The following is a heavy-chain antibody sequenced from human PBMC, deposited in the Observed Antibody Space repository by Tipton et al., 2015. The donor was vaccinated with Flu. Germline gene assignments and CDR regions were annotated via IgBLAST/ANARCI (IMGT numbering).Heavy chain of an antibody. CDR2: IYYSGST. CDR3: ARRDYSNYVSEPKNWFDP. V-gene: IGHV4-31*03. Sequence: TLSLTCTVSGGSISSGGAYWTWIRQHPGKGLEWVGCIYYSGSTYYNPSLKSRVTISVDTSKNQFSLRLTSVTAADTAVYFCARRDYSNYVSEPKNWFDPWGQGTLVTVSS. CDR1: GGSISSGGAY. D-gene: IGHD4-11*01. J-gene: IGHJ5*02.